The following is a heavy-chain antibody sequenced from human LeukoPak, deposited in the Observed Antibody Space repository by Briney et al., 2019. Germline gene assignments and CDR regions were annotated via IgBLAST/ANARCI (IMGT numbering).Heavy chain of an antibody. J-gene: IGHJ4*02. D-gene: IGHD5-18*01. Sequence: ASVKVSCKASGYTFTGYYMHWVRQAPGQGLEWMGWINPNSGGTNYAQKFQGRVTMTRDTSISTAYMELSRLRSDDTAVYYCARVADPTDTGTFDYWGQGTLVTVSS. CDR2: INPNSGGT. CDR1: GYTFTGYY. V-gene: IGHV1-2*02. CDR3: ARVADPTDTGTFDY.